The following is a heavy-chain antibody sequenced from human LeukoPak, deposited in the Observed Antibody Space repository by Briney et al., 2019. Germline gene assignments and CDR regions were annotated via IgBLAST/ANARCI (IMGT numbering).Heavy chain of an antibody. J-gene: IGHJ3*02. V-gene: IGHV3-53*01. Sequence: GGSLRPSCAASGFTVSSNYMSWVRQAPGKGLEWVSIIYSGGSTFYADSVKGRFTISRDNSKNTLYLQMNSLRAEDTAVYYCARGGSYLSAFDIWGQGTVVTVSS. CDR1: GFTVSSNY. CDR2: IYSGGST. D-gene: IGHD1-26*01. CDR3: ARGGSYLSAFDI.